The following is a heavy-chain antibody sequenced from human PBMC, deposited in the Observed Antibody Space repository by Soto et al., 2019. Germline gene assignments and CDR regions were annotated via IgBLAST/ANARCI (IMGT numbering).Heavy chain of an antibody. D-gene: IGHD6-13*01. CDR2: ITPILGIA. J-gene: IGHJ3*02. V-gene: IGHV1-69*08. Sequence: QVQLVQSGAEVKKPGSSVKVSCKASGGTFSSYTISWVRQAPGQGLEWMGRITPILGIANYAQKFQGRVTITADKSTSTAYMELSSLRSEDTAVYYCARDRAAAPSRNGAFDIWGQGTMVTVSS. CDR1: GGTFSSYT. CDR3: ARDRAAAPSRNGAFDI.